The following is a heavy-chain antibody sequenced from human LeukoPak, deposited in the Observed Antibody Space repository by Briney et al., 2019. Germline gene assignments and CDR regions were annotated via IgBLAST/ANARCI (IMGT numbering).Heavy chain of an antibody. D-gene: IGHD6-6*01. CDR1: GYTFTSYY. J-gene: IGHJ4*02. Sequence: ASVKVSCKASGYTFTSYYMHWVRQAPGQGLEWMGIINPSGASTSYAQKFQGRVTMTRDTSTSTVYMELSSLRSEGTAVYSCARGKLVAKEYSSSSGFDYWGQGTLVTVSS. V-gene: IGHV1-46*01. CDR2: INPSGAST. CDR3: ARGKLVAKEYSSSSGFDY.